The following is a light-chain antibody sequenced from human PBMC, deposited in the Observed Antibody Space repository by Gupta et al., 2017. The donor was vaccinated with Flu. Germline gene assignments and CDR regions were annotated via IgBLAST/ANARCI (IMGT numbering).Light chain of an antibody. CDR2: ENN. CDR3: GTWDNSLNAAL. V-gene: IGLV1-51*02. Sequence: QSVLPPPPSVSAAPGQRVTISCPGSSSNMGSKYVSWYQHRPGATPRLLIYENNKRPSGMPDRFSGSKSGTSVTLAITGLQAGDEADYYCGTWDNSLNAALFGGGTKLTVL. CDR1: SSNMGSKY. J-gene: IGLJ2*01.